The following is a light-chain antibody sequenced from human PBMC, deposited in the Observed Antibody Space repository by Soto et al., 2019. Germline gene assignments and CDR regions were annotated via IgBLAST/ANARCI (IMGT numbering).Light chain of an antibody. CDR1: QDIRSD. CDR2: AAS. J-gene: IGKJ4*01. CDR3: LQNNNYPIT. V-gene: IGKV1-6*01. Sequence: AIQRTQSPSSLSASVGDRVTFTCRASQDIRSDVGWYQQKPGQAPKVLMYAASRLHSGVPSRFRGSGSGTNFVISISSLQPEDDATYYCLQNNNYPITFGGGTKVEIK.